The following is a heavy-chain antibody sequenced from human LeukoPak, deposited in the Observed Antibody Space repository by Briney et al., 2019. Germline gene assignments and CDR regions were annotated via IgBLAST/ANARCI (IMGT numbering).Heavy chain of an antibody. CDR3: ARDDYLGY. D-gene: IGHD3-16*01. J-gene: IGHJ4*02. V-gene: IGHV3-7*05. CDR1: GFTFNGYW. Sequence: PGGSLRLSCAASGFTFNGYWMAWVRQAPGRGLEWVAHIRHDGNEKNYVGPVKGRFTISRDNTKNTVYLQMDSLRVEDTAVYYCARDDYLGYWGQGTLVTVSS. CDR2: IRHDGNEK.